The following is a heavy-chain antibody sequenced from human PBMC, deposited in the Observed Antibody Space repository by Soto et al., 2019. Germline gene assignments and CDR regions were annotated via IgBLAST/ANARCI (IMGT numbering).Heavy chain of an antibody. CDR3: AIDTMVRGVMHWFDP. J-gene: IGHJ5*02. CDR2: ISSSSSTI. CDR1: GFTFSSYS. V-gene: IGHV3-48*01. Sequence: GGSLRLSCAASGFTFSSYSMNWVRQAPGKGLEWVSYISSSSSTIYYADSVKGRFTISRDNAKNSLYLQMNSLRAEDTAVYYCAIDTMVRGVMHWFDPWGQGTLVTVSS. D-gene: IGHD3-10*01.